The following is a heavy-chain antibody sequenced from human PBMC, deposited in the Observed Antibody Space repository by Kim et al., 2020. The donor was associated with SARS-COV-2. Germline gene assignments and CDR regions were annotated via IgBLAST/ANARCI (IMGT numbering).Heavy chain of an antibody. J-gene: IGHJ4*02. Sequence: ASVKVSCKASGYTFTAYYIHWVRQAPGQGLEWMGWINPNSGGTNSAQQFQGRVTLTRDTSISTAYMELTRLTSDDTAVYFCARVGGSWPNYYLAYWVQG. V-gene: IGHV1-2*02. D-gene: IGHD3-16*01. CDR1: GYTFTAYY. CDR3: ARVGGSWPNYYLAY. CDR2: INPNSGGT.